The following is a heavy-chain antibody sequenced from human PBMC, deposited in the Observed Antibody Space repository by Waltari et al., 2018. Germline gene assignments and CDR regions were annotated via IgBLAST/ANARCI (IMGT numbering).Heavy chain of an antibody. CDR1: GFRFGDYW. Sequence: EVHLAESGGGVVQPGGSLRLSCTGSGFRFGDYWWHWVRQAPGKGLWCVSRLIVDGGFISYGDSVKGRFTISRDNAKNTVFLQLNSLRADDTAVYFCARKAGSGYPYGPFYYDNWGQGTLVTVSS. CDR3: ARKAGSGYPYGPFYYDN. J-gene: IGHJ4*02. V-gene: IGHV3-74*01. CDR2: LIVDGGFI. D-gene: IGHD5-12*01.